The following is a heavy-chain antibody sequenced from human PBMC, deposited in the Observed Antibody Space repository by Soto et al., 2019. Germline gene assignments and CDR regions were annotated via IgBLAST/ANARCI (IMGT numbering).Heavy chain of an antibody. J-gene: IGHJ6*02. CDR2: IYPGDSDT. Sequence: GESLKISCKGSGYSFTTYWIGWVRQMPGKGLECMGIIYPGDSDTRYSPSFQGQVTISADKSISTAYLQWSSLKASDTAMYYCARPWSSSRNYYGMDVWGQGTTVTVSS. CDR3: ARPWSSSRNYYGMDV. V-gene: IGHV5-51*01. CDR1: GYSFTTYW. D-gene: IGHD6-13*01.